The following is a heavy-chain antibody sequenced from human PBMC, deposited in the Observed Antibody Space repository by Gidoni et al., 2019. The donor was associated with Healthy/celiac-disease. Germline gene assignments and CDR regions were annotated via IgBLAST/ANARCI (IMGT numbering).Heavy chain of an antibody. J-gene: IGHJ6*02. CDR3: ARDSSSPLGHYYGMDV. CDR2: ISSSSSYI. Sequence: EVQLVESGGGLVKPGGSLRLSCAASGFTFSNYSMNWVRQAPGKGLEWVSSISSSSSYIYYADSVKGRFTISRDNAKNSLYLQMNSLRAEDTAVYYCARDSSSPLGHYYGMDVWGQGTTVTVSS. CDR1: GFTFSNYS. D-gene: IGHD6-6*01. V-gene: IGHV3-21*01.